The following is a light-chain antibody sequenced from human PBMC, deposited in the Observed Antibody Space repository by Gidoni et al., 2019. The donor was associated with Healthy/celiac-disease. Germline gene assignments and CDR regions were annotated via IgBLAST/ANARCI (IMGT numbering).Light chain of an antibody. CDR2: WAS. CDR1: QSVLYSSNNKNY. J-gene: IGKJ2*01. V-gene: IGKV4-1*01. CDR3: QQYYSTPPT. Sequence: DIVMTHSPDSLAVSLGERATINCKSSQSVLYSSNNKNYLAWYQQKPGQPPKLLIYWASTRESGVPDRFSGSGSGTDFTLPISSLQAEDVAVYYCQQYYSTPPTFGQGTKLEIK.